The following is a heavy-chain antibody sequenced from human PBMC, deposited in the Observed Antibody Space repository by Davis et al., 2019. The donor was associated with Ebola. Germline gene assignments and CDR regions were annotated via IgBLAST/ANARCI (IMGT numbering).Heavy chain of an antibody. V-gene: IGHV3-30*18. CDR2: ISYDGKSV. D-gene: IGHD6-19*01. CDR1: GFSFISYA. J-gene: IGHJ6*03. Sequence: GGSLRLSCAASGFSFISYAMYWVRQAPGKGLEWVAVISYDGKSVYYADSVKGRFTISRDKSEDTLYLQMDSLTSEDTAVYYCAKNTGSGWQYYHFYYMDVWGKGTTVTVSS. CDR3: AKNTGSGWQYYHFYYMDV.